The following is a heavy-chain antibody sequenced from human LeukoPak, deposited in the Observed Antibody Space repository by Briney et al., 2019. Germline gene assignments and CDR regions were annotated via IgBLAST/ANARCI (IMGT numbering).Heavy chain of an antibody. CDR2: ISWNSGSI. CDR1: GFTFDDYA. CDR3: AKAQYDSSGYYLGGFDY. D-gene: IGHD3-22*01. V-gene: IGHV3-9*01. Sequence: GGSLRLSCAASGFTFDDYAMHWVRQAPGKGLEWVSGISWNSGSIGYADSVKGRFTISRDNAKNSLYLQMSSLRAEDTALYYCAKAQYDSSGYYLGGFDYWGQGTLVTVSS. J-gene: IGHJ4*02.